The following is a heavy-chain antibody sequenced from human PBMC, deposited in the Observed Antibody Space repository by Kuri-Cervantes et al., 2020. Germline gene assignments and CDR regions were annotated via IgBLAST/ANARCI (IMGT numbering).Heavy chain of an antibody. V-gene: IGHV3-48*02. CDR2: ISSSSSTI. J-gene: IGHJ6*02. CDR3: AREYGSSGYYGMDV. Sequence: LSLSCAASGFTFSSYSMNWVRQAPGKGLEWVSYISSSSSTIYYADSVKGRLTISRDNAKNSLYLQMNSLRDEDTAVYYCAREYGSSGYYGMDVWGQGTTVTVSS. CDR1: GFTFSSYS. D-gene: IGHD3-22*01.